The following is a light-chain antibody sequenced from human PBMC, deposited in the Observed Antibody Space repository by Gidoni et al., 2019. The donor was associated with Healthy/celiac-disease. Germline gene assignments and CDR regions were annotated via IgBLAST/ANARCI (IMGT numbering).Light chain of an antibody. CDR1: QSVSSSY. CDR3: QQYGSSPGT. V-gene: IGKV3-20*01. J-gene: IGKJ2*02. CDR2: GAS. Sequence: DIELTQSPGTLSSSPGERATLSCRASQSVSSSYLAWYQQKPGQAPRLLIYGASSRATGIPDRFSGSGSGTDFTLTISRLEPEDFAVYYCQQYGSSPGTFGQXTKLEIK.